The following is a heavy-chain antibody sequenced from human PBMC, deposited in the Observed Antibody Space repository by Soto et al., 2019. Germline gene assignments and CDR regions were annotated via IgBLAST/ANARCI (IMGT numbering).Heavy chain of an antibody. D-gene: IGHD2-15*01. CDR2: MYHGDSDP. CDR1: GCNLPYQW. CDR3: ARIFGDSSDCYYGIDV. Sequence: GESQKISGTGSGCNLPYQWIGWVRQTHAKVLEWMVLMYHGDSDPRSSTSFQGQVTFSADRSISTAYLQWTSLKDSDNALYYCARIFGDSSDCYYGIDVWGQGTTVTVSS. V-gene: IGHV5-51*01. J-gene: IGHJ6*02.